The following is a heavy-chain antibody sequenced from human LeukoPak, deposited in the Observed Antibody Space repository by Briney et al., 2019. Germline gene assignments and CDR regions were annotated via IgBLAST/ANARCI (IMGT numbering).Heavy chain of an antibody. CDR1: GFTFSSYA. Sequence: GGSLRLSCAASGFTFSSYAMSWVRQAPGKGLEWVSGISGSGGSTYYADSVKGRFTISRDNSKNTLYLQMNSLRAEDTAVYYCAREPSTDYLYYMDVWGKGTTVTVSS. CDR2: ISGSGGST. D-gene: IGHD2/OR15-2a*01. J-gene: IGHJ6*03. CDR3: AREPSTDYLYYMDV. V-gene: IGHV3-23*01.